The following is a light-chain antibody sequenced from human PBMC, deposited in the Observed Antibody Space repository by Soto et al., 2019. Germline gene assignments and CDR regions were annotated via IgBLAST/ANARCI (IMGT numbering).Light chain of an antibody. CDR3: QQYGKLPIT. J-gene: IGKJ5*01. V-gene: IGKV3-15*01. CDR2: GAS. CDR1: QSVSSN. Sequence: EIVMTQSPATLSVSPGERATLSCRASQSVSSNLAWYQQKPGQAPRLLIYGASTRATGIPARFSGSGSGTEFTLTISSLEPEDFAVYYCQQYGKLPITFGQGTRLEI.